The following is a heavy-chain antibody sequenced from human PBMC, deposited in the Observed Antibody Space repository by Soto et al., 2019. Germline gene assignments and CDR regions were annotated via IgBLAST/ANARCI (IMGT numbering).Heavy chain of an antibody. CDR2: IIPIFGTA. J-gene: IGHJ3*02. CDR3: ACELTIFGVFTDAFGS. Sequence: QVQLVQSGAEVKKPGSSVKVSCKASGGTFSSYAISWVRQAPGQGLEWMGGIIPIFGTANYAQRYQGRVRITADESTSHGYVELSSRRSEDTALYYCACELTIFGVFTDAFGSWGQGAMGSVSS. D-gene: IGHD3-3*01. CDR1: GGTFSSYA. V-gene: IGHV1-69*01.